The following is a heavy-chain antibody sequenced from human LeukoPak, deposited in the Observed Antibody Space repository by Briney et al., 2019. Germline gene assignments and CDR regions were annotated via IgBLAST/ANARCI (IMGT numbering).Heavy chain of an antibody. D-gene: IGHD5-18*01. CDR2: ISYDGSNK. J-gene: IGHJ4*02. CDR3: ARDLPGWGYSYGPGTL. V-gene: IGHV3-30-3*01. Sequence: PGGSLRLSCAASGFTFSSYAMHWVRQAPGKGLEWVAVISYDGSNKYYADSVKGRFTISRDNSKNTLYLQMNSLRAEDTAVYYCARDLPGWGYSYGPGTLWGQGTLVTVSS. CDR1: GFTFSSYA.